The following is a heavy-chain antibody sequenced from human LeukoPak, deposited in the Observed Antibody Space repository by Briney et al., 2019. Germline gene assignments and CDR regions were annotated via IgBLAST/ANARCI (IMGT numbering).Heavy chain of an antibody. D-gene: IGHD2-8*01. CDR2: ISSSSSTI. J-gene: IGHJ3*02. CDR1: GFTFSSYS. Sequence: GGSLRLSCAASGFTFSSYSMNWVRQAPGMGLEWVSYISSSSSTIYYADSVKGRFIISRDNAKNTLYLQMNSLRAEDTAVYFCGRGGNGIDIWGQGTTVIVSS. V-gene: IGHV3-48*04. CDR3: GRGGNGIDI.